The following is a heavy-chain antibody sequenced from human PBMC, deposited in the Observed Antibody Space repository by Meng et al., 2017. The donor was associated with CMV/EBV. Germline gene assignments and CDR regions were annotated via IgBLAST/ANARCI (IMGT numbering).Heavy chain of an antibody. Sequence: ASVKVSCKASGYTFTSYDINWVRQATGQGLEWMGWMNPNSGNTGYAQKFQGRVTITRNTSISTAYMELSSLRSEDTAVYYCARGYCSSTSCYTRYYYGMDVWGQGTTVT. D-gene: IGHD2-2*02. CDR1: GYTFTSYD. J-gene: IGHJ6*02. V-gene: IGHV1-8*03. CDR3: ARGYCSSTSCYTRYYYGMDV. CDR2: MNPNSGNT.